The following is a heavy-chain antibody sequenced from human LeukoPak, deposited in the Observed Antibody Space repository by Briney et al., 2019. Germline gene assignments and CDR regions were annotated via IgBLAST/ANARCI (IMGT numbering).Heavy chain of an antibody. CDR1: GFTVSRNY. CDR2: IYSGGDT. J-gene: IGHJ4*02. D-gene: IGHD2-2*01. V-gene: IGHV3-53*01. CDR3: ARSPPASPFDY. Sequence: GGSPRLSCTASGFTVSRNYMSWVRQAPGKGLEWVSVIYSGGDTYYADSVKGRFTISRDISENTLYLQMDNLRAEDTAFYYCARSPPASPFDYWGQGTLVTVSS.